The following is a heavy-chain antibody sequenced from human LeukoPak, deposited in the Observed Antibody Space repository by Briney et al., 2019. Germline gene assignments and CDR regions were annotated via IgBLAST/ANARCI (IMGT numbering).Heavy chain of an antibody. CDR1: GFTFSRHW. CDR3: ARDVGIVVVPAALDY. CDR2: ISSDGSSI. D-gene: IGHD2-2*01. V-gene: IGHV3-74*01. Sequence: PGGSLRLSCAASGFTFSRHWMHWVRQAPGKGLVWVSRISSDGSSISYADSVKGRFTISRDNAKNSLYLQMNSLRAEDTAVYYCARDVGIVVVPAALDYWGQGTLVTVSS. J-gene: IGHJ4*02.